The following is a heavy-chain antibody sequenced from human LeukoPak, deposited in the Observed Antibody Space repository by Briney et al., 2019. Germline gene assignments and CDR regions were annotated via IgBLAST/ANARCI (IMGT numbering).Heavy chain of an antibody. J-gene: IGHJ4*02. Sequence: SETLSLTCTVSGGSISSGDYYWSWVRQPPGKGLEWIGYIYYSGSTYYTPSLKSRVTISVDTSKNQFSLKLSSVTAADTAVYYCARARNGYSNYFDYWGQGTLVAVSS. D-gene: IGHD5-24*01. V-gene: IGHV4-30-4*01. CDR2: IYYSGST. CDR3: ARARNGYSNYFDY. CDR1: GGSISSGDYY.